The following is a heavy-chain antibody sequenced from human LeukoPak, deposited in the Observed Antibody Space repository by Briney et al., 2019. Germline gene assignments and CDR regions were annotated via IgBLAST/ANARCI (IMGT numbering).Heavy chain of an antibody. J-gene: IGHJ4*02. CDR1: GGSISSYY. V-gene: IGHV4-59*01. CDR3: ARVRDGYNRLWDY. CDR2: IYYSGST. D-gene: IGHD5-24*01. Sequence: PSETLSLTCTVSGGSISSYYWSWIRQPPGKGLEWIGYIYYSGSTNYNPSLKSRVTISVDTSKNQFSLKLSSVTAADTAVYYCARVRDGYNRLWDYWGQGTLVTVSS.